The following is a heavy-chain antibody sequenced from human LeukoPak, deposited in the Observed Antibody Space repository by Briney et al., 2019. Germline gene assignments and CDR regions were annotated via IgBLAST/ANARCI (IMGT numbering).Heavy chain of an antibody. V-gene: IGHV3-23*01. CDR2: ISGSGGST. J-gene: IGHJ6*02. CDR1: GFTFSSYA. D-gene: IGHD5-12*01. CDR3: AKDIVATIRGYYYYGMDV. Sequence: GGSLRLSCAASGFTFSSYAMSWVRQAPGKGLEWVSAISGSGGSTYYADSVKGRFTISRDNSKNTLYLQMNSLRAEDTAVYYCAKDIVATIRGYYYYGMDVWGRGTTVTVSS.